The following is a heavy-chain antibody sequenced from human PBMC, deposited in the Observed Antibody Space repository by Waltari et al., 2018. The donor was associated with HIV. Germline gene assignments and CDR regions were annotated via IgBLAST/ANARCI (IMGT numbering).Heavy chain of an antibody. CDR2: INPDGNTI. J-gene: IGHJ4*02. CDR3: VKDMFGEYDY. V-gene: IGHV3-74*01. D-gene: IGHD3-10*02. CDR1: GFRVSRYW. Sequence: EVQLVQSGGGLVKPGGSRRLSCAASGFRVSRYWMHWVRQIPGQGLVWVSRINPDGNTINYADSVRGRFTISRDYAKNTLYLQMNSLRDEDTAMYYCVKDMFGEYDYWGQGTLVTVSS.